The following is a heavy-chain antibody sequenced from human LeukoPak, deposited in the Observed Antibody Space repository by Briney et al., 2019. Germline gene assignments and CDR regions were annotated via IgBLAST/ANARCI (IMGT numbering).Heavy chain of an antibody. CDR3: ARDSISLGQAFDI. CDR1: GFTFSSYW. CDR2: INGDGSST. Sequence: PGGSLRLSCAASGFTFSSYWMHWVRHAPGKGLVWVSRINGDGSSTAYAGSVKGRFTISRDNAKNTLYLQMNSLRAEDTAVYYCARDSISLGQAFDIWGQGTMVTVSS. D-gene: IGHD3-3*02. V-gene: IGHV3-74*01. J-gene: IGHJ3*02.